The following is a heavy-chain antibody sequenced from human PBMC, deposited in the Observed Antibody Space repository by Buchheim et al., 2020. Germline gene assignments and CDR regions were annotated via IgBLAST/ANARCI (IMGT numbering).Heavy chain of an antibody. D-gene: IGHD6-6*01. Sequence: QVQLVESGGGLVKPGVSLRLSCAASGFTFSDYYMSWTRQAPGKGLEWVSYISSSGSTILYAHSVKGRFTISRDNAKNSLYRQMNSVRAEDTAVYYCARRAARRRQYYYYYMDVWGKGTT. V-gene: IGHV3-11*01. CDR1: GFTFSDYY. CDR2: ISSSGSTI. CDR3: ARRAARRRQYYYYYMDV. J-gene: IGHJ6*03.